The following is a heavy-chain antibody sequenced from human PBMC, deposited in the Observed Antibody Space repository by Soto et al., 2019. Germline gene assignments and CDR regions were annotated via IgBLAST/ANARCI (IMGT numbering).Heavy chain of an antibody. CDR2: ISHDGNNK. J-gene: IGHJ4*02. V-gene: IGHV3-30*18. CDR1: GFTFSTFG. D-gene: IGHD5-18*01. Sequence: QVQLVESGGGVVQSGSSLRLSCAPSGFTFSTFGMHWVRQAPGKGLEWVAIISHDGNNKYYADSVKGRFTISRDNSKNTVYLQMDSLRAEDTAVYYCAKDRLATAYYFDYWGQGTLVTVSS. CDR3: AKDRLATAYYFDY.